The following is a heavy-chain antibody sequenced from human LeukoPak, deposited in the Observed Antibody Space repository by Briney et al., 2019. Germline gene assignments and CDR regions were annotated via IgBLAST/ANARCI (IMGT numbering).Heavy chain of an antibody. D-gene: IGHD3-22*01. V-gene: IGHV3-21*01. CDR3: ARDYYDSSGHFDY. CDR2: ITSTGSYT. CDR1: GFTFSSYN. J-gene: IGHJ4*02. Sequence: GGSLRLSCAASGFTFSSYNMNWVRQAPGKGLEWVSSITSTGSYTFYADSVKGRFTISRDNAKNSLYLQMNSLRAEDTAVYYCARDYYDSSGHFDYWGQGTLVTVSS.